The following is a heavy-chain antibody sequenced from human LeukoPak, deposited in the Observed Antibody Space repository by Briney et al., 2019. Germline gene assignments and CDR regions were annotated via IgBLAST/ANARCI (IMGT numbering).Heavy chain of an antibody. D-gene: IGHD6-6*01. V-gene: IGHV3-33*01. CDR1: GFTFSSYG. CDR2: IWYDGTNK. J-gene: IGHJ4*02. CDR3: ARDRDSSSSFDY. Sequence: GSLRLSCAASGFTFSSYGMHWVRQAPGKGLEWVAVIWYDGTNKYYADSVKGRFTISRDNAKNSLYLQMNSLRAEDTAVYYCARDRDSSSSFDYWGQGTLVTVSS.